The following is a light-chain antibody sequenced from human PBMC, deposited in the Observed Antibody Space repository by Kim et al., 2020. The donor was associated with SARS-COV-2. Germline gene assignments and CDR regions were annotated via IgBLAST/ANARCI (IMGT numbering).Light chain of an antibody. V-gene: IGKV3-20*01. J-gene: IGKJ2*01. CDR2: GAS. CDR1: QSVSSSY. CDR3: QQYGSSPPVT. Sequence: SPGGRATLSCRASQSVSSSYLAWYQQKPGQAPRLLIYGASSRATGIPDRFSGSGSGIDFTLTISRLEPEDFAVYYCQQYGSSPPVTFGQGTKLEI.